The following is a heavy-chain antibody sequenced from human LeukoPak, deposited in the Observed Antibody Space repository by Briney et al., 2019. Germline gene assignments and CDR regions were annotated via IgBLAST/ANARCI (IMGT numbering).Heavy chain of an antibody. V-gene: IGHV4-30-2*01. CDR2: IYHSGST. J-gene: IGHJ4*02. D-gene: IGHD3-10*01. CDR3: ARVDYGSGSYSGRFDY. Sequence: SETLSLTCTVSGGSISSGSYSWSWIRQPPGKGLEWIGYIYHSGSTYYNPSLKSRVTISVDRSKNQFSLKLSSVTAADTAVYYCARVDYGSGSYSGRFDYWGQGTLVTVSS. CDR1: GGSISSGSYS.